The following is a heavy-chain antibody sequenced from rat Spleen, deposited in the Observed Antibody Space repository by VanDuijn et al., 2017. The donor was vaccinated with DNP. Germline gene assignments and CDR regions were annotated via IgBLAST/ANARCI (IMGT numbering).Heavy chain of an antibody. CDR2: ITPSGNSA. V-gene: IGHV5-25*01. Sequence: EVQLVESGGGLVQPGGSLKLSCVASGFTFNDYDMAWVRQAPAKGLEWVTSITPSGNSAFYRDSVKGRFTVSRDNANSSLSLQMDNLRSDDTATYYCARREDITTGYFDYWGQGVMVTVSS. CDR3: ARREDITTGYFDY. J-gene: IGHJ2*01. CDR1: GFTFNDYD. D-gene: IGHD1-11*01.